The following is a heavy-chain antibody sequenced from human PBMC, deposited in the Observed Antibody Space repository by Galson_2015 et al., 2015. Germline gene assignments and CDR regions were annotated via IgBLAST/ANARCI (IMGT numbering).Heavy chain of an antibody. J-gene: IGHJ4*02. Sequence: SVKVSCKASGGSFSMYAISWVRQAPGQGPQWMGGITPIFGTANYAQKFQGRVTITAEKSTSTVYMELSSLRSEDTAVYYCARAPQDCSRNTCPYNYWGQGTLVTVSS. CDR2: ITPIFGTA. V-gene: IGHV1-69*06. CDR1: GGSFSMYA. D-gene: IGHD2-2*01. CDR3: ARAPQDCSRNTCPYNY.